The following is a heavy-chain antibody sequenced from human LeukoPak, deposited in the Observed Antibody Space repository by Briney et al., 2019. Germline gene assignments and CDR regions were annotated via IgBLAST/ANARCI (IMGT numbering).Heavy chain of an antibody. CDR1: GFTFDDYG. J-gene: IGHJ4*02. V-gene: IGHV3-20*04. D-gene: IGHD3-3*01. Sequence: GGSLRLSCAASGFTFDDYGMSWVRQAPGKGLDWVSGINWNGGSTGYADSVKGRFTISRDNAKNSLYLQMNSLRAEDTALYYCARVHYDFWSGYYTGDFDYWGQGTLVTVSS. CDR3: ARVHYDFWSGYYTGDFDY. CDR2: INWNGGST.